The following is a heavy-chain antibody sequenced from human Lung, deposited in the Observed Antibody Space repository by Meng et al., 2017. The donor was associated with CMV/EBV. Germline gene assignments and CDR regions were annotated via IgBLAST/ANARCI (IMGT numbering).Heavy chain of an antibody. CDR2: IYTSGST. V-gene: IGHV4-61*02. CDR3: ASSMATITFAFDY. J-gene: IGHJ4*02. CDR1: GCSNSSGSYY. Sequence: VQVRGPGCVTPSPALSLTGTVSGCSNSSGSYYWSWIRPPAGKGLEWIGRIYTSGSTNYNPSLKSRVTISVDTSKNQFSLKLSSVTAADTAVYYCASSMATITFAFDYWGQGTLVTVSS. D-gene: IGHD5-24*01.